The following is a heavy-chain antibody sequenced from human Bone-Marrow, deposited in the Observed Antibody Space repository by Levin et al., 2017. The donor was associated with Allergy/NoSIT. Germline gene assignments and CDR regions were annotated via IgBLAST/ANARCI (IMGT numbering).Heavy chain of an antibody. CDR2: INNRGNYI. Sequence: PGGSLRLSCAASGFTFSSYSMNWVRQAPGRGLEWVSSINNRGNYIYYADSVKGRFTISRDNAKDSPFLQMSSLRVEDTAVYYCSRGVEYCSSTDCSYFDSWGRGTLITVSS. V-gene: IGHV3-21*06. CDR1: GFTFSSYS. CDR3: SRGVEYCSSTDCSYFDS. D-gene: IGHD2-2*01. J-gene: IGHJ4*02.